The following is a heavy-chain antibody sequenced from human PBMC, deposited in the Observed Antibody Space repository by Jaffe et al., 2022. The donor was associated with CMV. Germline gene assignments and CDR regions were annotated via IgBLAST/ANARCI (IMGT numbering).Heavy chain of an antibody. CDR1: GYTFTSYY. D-gene: IGHD2-15*01. V-gene: IGHV1-46*01. CDR3: ARDSGGYPLKNWFDP. J-gene: IGHJ5*02. Sequence: QVQLVQSGAEVKKPGASVKVSCKASGYTFTSYYMHWVRQAPGQGLEWMGIINPSGGSTSYAQKFQGRVTMTRDTSTSTVYMELSSLRSEDTAVYYCARDSGGYPLKNWFDPWGQGTLVTVSS. CDR2: INPSGGST.